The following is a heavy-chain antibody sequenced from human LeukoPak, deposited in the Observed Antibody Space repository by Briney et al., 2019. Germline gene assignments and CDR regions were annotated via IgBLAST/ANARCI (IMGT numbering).Heavy chain of an antibody. J-gene: IGHJ4*02. CDR3: ARATDYGDYAY. V-gene: IGHV3-7*01. CDR1: GFTFSSYW. CDR2: IKQDGSEK. D-gene: IGHD4-17*01. Sequence: EGSLRLSCAASGFTFSSYWMSWVRQAPGKGLEWVANIKQDGSEKYYVDSVKGRFTISRDNAKNSLYLQMNSLRAEDTAVYYCARATDYGDYAYWGQGTLVTVSS.